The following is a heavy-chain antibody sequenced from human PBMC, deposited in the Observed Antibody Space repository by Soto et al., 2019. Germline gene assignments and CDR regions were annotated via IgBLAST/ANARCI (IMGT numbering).Heavy chain of an antibody. D-gene: IGHD3-10*01. CDR2: IKSKTDGGTT. CDR1: GFTFSNAW. Sequence: PGGSLRLSCAASGFTFSNAWMSWVRQAPGKGLEWVGRIKSKTDGGTTDYAAPVKGRFTISRDDSKNTLYLQMNSLKTEDTAVYYCTTDIWFGELLAGYWGQRTLVTVSS. CDR3: TTDIWFGELLAGY. V-gene: IGHV3-15*01. J-gene: IGHJ4*02.